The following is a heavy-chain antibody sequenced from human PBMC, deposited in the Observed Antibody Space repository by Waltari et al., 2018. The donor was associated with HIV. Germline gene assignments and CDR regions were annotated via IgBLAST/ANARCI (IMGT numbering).Heavy chain of an antibody. V-gene: IGHV3-21*01. CDR1: GFTFSSYS. J-gene: IGHJ4*02. CDR3: ARENQTWFVVDSSGYSHFDY. CDR2: ISSSSSYI. Sequence: EVQLVESGGGLVKPGGSLRLSCAASGFTFSSYSMNWVRQAPGKGLEWVSSISSSSSYIDYADSVKGRFTISRDNAKNSLYLQMNSLRAEDTAVYYCARENQTWFVVDSSGYSHFDYWGQGTLVTVSS. D-gene: IGHD3-22*01.